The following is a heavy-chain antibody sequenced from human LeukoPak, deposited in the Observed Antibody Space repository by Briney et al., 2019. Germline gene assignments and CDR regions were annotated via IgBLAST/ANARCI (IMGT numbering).Heavy chain of an antibody. J-gene: IGHJ4*02. Sequence: GGSLRLSCKVSGYTFANYWIGWVRQMPGKGLEWMGIIYPADSETRYSPSFQGPVTISVDKSISTAYLQWSSLKASDTAMYYCGRKISGSYYGLDYRGQGTLVTVSS. V-gene: IGHV5-51*01. CDR2: IYPADSET. D-gene: IGHD1-26*01. CDR3: GRKISGSYYGLDY. CDR1: GYTFANYW.